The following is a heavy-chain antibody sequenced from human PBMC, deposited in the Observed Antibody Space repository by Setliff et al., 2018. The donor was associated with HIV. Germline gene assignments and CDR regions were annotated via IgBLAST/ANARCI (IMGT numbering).Heavy chain of an antibody. D-gene: IGHD3-10*01. Sequence: PSETLSLTCTVSGGSISSYYWTWLRQFPGKGLEWIGYIYYSGVTNYNPSLKSRVTISLDTSKNQFSLKLTSVTAADTAVYYCARDTSGGYWGQGTLVTVSS. J-gene: IGHJ4*02. CDR3: ARDTSGGY. V-gene: IGHV4-59*01. CDR1: GGSISSYY. CDR2: IYYSGVT.